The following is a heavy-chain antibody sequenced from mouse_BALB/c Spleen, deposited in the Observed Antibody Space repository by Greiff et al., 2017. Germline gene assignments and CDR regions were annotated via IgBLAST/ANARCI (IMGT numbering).Heavy chain of an antibody. CDR3: ARNWAWFAY. CDR1: GFAFSSYD. J-gene: IGHJ3*01. Sequence: EVQVVESGGGLVKPGGSLKLSCAASGFAFSSYDMSWVRQTPEKRLEWVAYISSGGGSTYYPDTVKGRFTISRDNAKNTLYLQMSSLKSEDTAMYYCARNWAWFAYWGQGTLVTVSA. V-gene: IGHV5-12-1*01. D-gene: IGHD4-1*01. CDR2: ISSGGGST.